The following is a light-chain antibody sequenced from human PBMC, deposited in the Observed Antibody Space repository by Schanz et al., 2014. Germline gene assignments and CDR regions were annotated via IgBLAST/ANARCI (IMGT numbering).Light chain of an antibody. J-gene: IGKJ2*01. CDR2: WAS. Sequence: DIVMTQSPDSLAVSLGERATINCKSSQSILYTSNNKNYLAWYQHKPGQPPKLLIYWASTRESGVPDRFSGSGSGTDFTLTISSLQAEDVAVYFCQQYCSTPDTFGQGTKVEIK. V-gene: IGKV4-1*01. CDR1: QSILYTSNNKNY. CDR3: QQYCSTPDT.